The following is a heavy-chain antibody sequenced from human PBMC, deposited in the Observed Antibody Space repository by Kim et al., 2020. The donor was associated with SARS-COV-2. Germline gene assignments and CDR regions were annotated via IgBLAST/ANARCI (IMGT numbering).Heavy chain of an antibody. J-gene: IGHJ6*02. V-gene: IGHV3-72*01. CDR2: TRNKRNSYST. Sequence: GGSLRLSCAASGFTFSDHYMDWVRQSPGKGLEWVGRTRNKRNSYSTEYAASVKGRFTISRDESKNSLYLQMNSLKTEDTAVYYCVRIGSLYYYGMDVWGQGPTVPVSS. CDR3: VRIGSLYYYGMDV. D-gene: IGHD3-10*01. CDR1: GFTFSDHY.